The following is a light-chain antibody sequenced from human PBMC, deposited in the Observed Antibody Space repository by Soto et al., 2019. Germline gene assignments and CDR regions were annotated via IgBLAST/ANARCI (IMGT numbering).Light chain of an antibody. CDR2: SND. V-gene: IGLV1-44*01. CDR3: AAWDDRLNGYV. Sequence: QSVLTQPPSASATPGQRVTISCSGGASNIESNTVTWYKQLPGTAPKLVICSNDDRPSGVPARFSGSRSGTSASLAISGLQSDDEADYFCAAWDDRLNGYVFGGGTKLTVL. CDR1: ASNIESNT. J-gene: IGLJ1*01.